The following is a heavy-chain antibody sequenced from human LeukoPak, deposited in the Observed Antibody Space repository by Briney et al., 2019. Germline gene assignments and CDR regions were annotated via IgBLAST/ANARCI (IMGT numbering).Heavy chain of an antibody. V-gene: IGHV4-34*01. J-gene: IGHJ4*02. Sequence: PSETLSLTCAVYGGSFSGYYWSWIRQPPGKGLEWIGEINHSGSTNYNPSLKSRVTISVDTSKNQFSLKLSSVTAADTAVYYCAGAPPSIAARKGYFDYWGQGTLVTVSS. D-gene: IGHD6-6*01. CDR2: INHSGST. CDR1: GGSFSGYY. CDR3: AGAPPSIAARKGYFDY.